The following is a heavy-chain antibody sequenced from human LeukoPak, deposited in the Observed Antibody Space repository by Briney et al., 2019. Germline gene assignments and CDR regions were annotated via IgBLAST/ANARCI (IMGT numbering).Heavy chain of an antibody. CDR3: ARGMRGYCSGGSCSYYYYYYMDV. J-gene: IGHJ6*03. Sequence: PSETLSLTCAVYGGSFSGYYWSWIRQPPGKGLEWIGEINHSGSTNYNPSLKSRATISVDTSKNQFSLKLSSVTAADTAVYYCARGMRGYCSGGSCSYYYYYYMDVWGKGTTVTVSS. D-gene: IGHD2-15*01. V-gene: IGHV4-34*01. CDR2: INHSGST. CDR1: GGSFSGYY.